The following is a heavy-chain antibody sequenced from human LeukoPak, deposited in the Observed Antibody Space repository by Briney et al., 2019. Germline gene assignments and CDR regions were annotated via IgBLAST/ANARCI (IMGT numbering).Heavy chain of an antibody. J-gene: IGHJ4*02. CDR3: ARGVYIAAAQYGY. CDR1: GGSISNYY. CDR2: IYYSGTT. D-gene: IGHD6-13*01. Sequence: SETLSLTCTVSGGSISNYYWSWIRQPPGKGLEWIGYIYYSGTTDYNPSLKSRVTISVDTSKNQFSLKLNSVTAADTAVYYCARGVYIAAAQYGYWGQGTLITVSS. V-gene: IGHV4-59*01.